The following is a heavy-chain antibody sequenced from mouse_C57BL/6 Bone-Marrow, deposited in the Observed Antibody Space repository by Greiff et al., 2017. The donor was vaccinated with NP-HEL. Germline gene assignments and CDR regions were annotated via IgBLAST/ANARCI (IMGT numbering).Heavy chain of an antibody. D-gene: IGHD1-1*01. CDR1: GYTFTSYD. J-gene: IGHJ3*01. Sequence: QVQLQQSGPELVKPGASVKLSCKASGYTFTSYDINWVKQRPGQGLEWIGWIYPRDGSTKYNEKFKGKATLTVDTSSSTAYMELHSLTSEDSAVYFCARYYYGSKGDWFAYWGQGTLVTVSA. V-gene: IGHV1-85*01. CDR3: ARYYYGSKGDWFAY. CDR2: IYPRDGST.